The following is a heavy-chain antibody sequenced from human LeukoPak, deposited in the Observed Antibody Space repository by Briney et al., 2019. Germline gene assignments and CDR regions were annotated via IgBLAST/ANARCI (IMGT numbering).Heavy chain of an antibody. Sequence: ASVKVSCKASGYTFTGYYMHWVRQAPGQGLEWMGWINPNSGGTNYAQKFQGRVTMTRDTSISTAYMELSRLRSDDTAVYYCARDRSRSRRGGSYYLAYWGQGTLVTVSS. J-gene: IGHJ4*02. CDR1: GYTFTGYY. CDR3: ARDRSRSRRGGSYYLAY. CDR2: INPNSGGT. D-gene: IGHD2-15*01. V-gene: IGHV1-2*02.